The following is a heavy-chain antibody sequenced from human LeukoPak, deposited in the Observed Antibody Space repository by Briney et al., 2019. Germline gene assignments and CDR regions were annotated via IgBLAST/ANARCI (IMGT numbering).Heavy chain of an antibody. J-gene: IGHJ3*02. CDR2: ISYDGSNK. V-gene: IGHV3-30*04. Sequence: GGSLRLSCAASGFTFSSYAMHWVRQAPGKGLEWVAVISYDGSNKYYADSVRGRFTISRDNAKNSLFLQMNSLRAEDTAVYYCVREYCSGGSCSDAFDIWGQGTMVTVSS. CDR3: VREYCSGGSCSDAFDI. CDR1: GFTFSSYA. D-gene: IGHD2-15*01.